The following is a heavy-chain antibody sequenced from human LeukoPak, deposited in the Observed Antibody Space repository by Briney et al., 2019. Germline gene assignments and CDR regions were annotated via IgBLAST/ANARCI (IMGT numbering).Heavy chain of an antibody. D-gene: IGHD1-26*01. CDR2: ISYDGANK. V-gene: IGHV3-30-3*01. J-gene: IGHJ4*02. CDR3: AAVPQYDNSGTFDY. Sequence: GRSLRLSCAASGFTLSRYAMHWVRQAPGKGLEWVAVISYDGANKYHADSVKGRFTISRDNSRNTLYLQMNSLRLDDTAVYYCAAVPQYDNSGTFDYWGQGTLVTVSS. CDR1: GFTLSRYA.